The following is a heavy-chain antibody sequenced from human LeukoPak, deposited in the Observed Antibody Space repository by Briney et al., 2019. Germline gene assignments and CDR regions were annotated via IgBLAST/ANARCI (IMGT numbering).Heavy chain of an antibody. D-gene: IGHD3-10*01. Sequence: ASVKVSCKASGYTFTGYYMHRVRRAPGQGLEWMGWINPNSGGTNYAQKFQGRVTMTRDTSISTAYMELSRLRSDDTAVYYCARFRSAVYGSGSYYQTDYWGQGTLVTVSS. V-gene: IGHV1-2*02. CDR3: ARFRSAVYGSGSYYQTDY. J-gene: IGHJ4*02. CDR1: GYTFTGYY. CDR2: INPNSGGT.